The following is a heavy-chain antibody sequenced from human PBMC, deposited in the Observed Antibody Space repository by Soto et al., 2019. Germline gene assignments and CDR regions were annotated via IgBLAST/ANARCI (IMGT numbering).Heavy chain of an antibody. J-gene: IGHJ4*02. D-gene: IGHD5-12*01. Sequence: QVQLVQSGAEVRQPASSVKVSCKTSGGTFSSYAISWVRQAPGQGLEWMGGIVPIVDTSTYAQKFQGRVTITADESTSTVYMELSSLRSDDTAVYYCVTVVAIPGYPDNWGQGTQVTVSS. CDR1: GGTFSSYA. CDR3: VTVVAIPGYPDN. CDR2: IVPIVDTS. V-gene: IGHV1-69*12.